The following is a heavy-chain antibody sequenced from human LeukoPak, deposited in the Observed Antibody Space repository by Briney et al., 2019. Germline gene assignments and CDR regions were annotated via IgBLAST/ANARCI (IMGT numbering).Heavy chain of an antibody. D-gene: IGHD3-22*01. CDR2: ISDSSGRT. V-gene: IGHV3-23*01. J-gene: IGHJ4*02. CDR3: AKRGVVIRVILVGFHKEAYYFDS. Sequence: GGSLRLSCAVSGITLSNYGMSWVRQAPGKGLEWVAGISDSSGRTNYADSVKGRFTISRDNPKNTLYLQMNSLRTEDTAVYFCAKRGVVIRVILVGFHKEAYYFDSWGQGALVTVSS. CDR1: GITLSNYG.